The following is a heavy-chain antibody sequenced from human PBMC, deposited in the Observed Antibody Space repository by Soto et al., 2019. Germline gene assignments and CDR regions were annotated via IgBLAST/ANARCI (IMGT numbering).Heavy chain of an antibody. J-gene: IGHJ3*02. D-gene: IGHD2-2*01. CDR2: MNTKTGGT. Sequence: QVQLVQSGAEVRKPGASMKVSCKSSGYAFTGYFMNWVRQAPGQGLEWLGWMNTKTGGTNYARKFQGRVTMTWDTSTSTAYLELHSLTSDDTAVNLCVNTRLPDTKRPMPNDGFDILGQGTEVTVSS. CDR1: GYAFTGYF. CDR3: VNTRLPDTKRPMPNDGFDI. V-gene: IGHV1-2*02.